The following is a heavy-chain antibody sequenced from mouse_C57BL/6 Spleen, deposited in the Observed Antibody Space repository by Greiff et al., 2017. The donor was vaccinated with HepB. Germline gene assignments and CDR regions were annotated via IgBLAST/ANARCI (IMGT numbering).Heavy chain of an antibody. D-gene: IGHD2-3*01. J-gene: IGHJ2*01. V-gene: IGHV5-6*01. CDR3: ARHPEGYYVGGVYYFDY. CDR2: ISSGGSYT. CDR1: GFTFSSYG. Sequence: EVKLVESGGDLVKPGGSLKLSCAASGFTFSSYGMSWVRQTPDKRLEWVATISSGGSYTYYPDSVKGRFTISRDNAKNTLYLQMSSLKSEDTAMYYCARHPEGYYVGGVYYFDYWGQGTTLTVSS.